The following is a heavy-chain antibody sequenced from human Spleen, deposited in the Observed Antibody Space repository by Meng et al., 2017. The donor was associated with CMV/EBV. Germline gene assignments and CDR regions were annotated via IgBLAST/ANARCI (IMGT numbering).Heavy chain of an antibody. CDR3: ARISMIRGIIITGWFDP. Sequence: ASVQVSCKAFGYSFNSYIISWVRQAPGQGLEWMGWVNSYTGDTDYAQQFQDRITMTTDTSTTTVYMELRSLRPDDTAAYYCARISMIRGIIITGWFDPWGQGTLVTVSS. CDR2: VNSYTGDT. D-gene: IGHD3-10*01. J-gene: IGHJ5*02. V-gene: IGHV1-18*04. CDR1: GYSFNSYI.